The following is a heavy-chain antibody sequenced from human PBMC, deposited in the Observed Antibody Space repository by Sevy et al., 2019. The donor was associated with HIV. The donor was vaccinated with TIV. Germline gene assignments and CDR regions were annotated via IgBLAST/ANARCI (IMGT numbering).Heavy chain of an antibody. Sequence: GGSLRLSCAASGFTFSKYAMTRVRQAPGKGLEWVSTISVSAETYYADAVKGRFAISRDNSKNTLYLQFNSLGADDTAVYYCAQGSIAAPGIFDYWGQGTLVTVSS. D-gene: IGHD6-13*01. V-gene: IGHV3-23*01. CDR2: ISVSAET. CDR3: AQGSIAAPGIFDY. CDR1: GFTFSKYA. J-gene: IGHJ4*02.